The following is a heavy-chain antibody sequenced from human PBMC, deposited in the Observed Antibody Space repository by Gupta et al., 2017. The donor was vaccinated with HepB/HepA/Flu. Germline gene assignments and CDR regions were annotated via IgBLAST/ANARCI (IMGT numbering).Heavy chain of an antibody. CDR3: ARYELGT. V-gene: IGHV4-34*01. J-gene: IGHJ4*02. Sequence: QVQLQQWGAGLLKPSETLSLTCAVYGGSFNGYYWSWIRQPPGKGLEWIGEIKQLGSTNYNPSLKSRVTSAVDPSNHQLSLKLSSVTAADAAGYDCARYELGTGGQGTLVTVYS. CDR1: GGSFNGYY. CDR2: IKQLGST. D-gene: IGHD3-16*01.